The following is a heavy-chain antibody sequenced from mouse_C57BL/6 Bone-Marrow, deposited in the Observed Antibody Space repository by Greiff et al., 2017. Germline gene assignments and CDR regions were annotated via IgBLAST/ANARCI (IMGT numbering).Heavy chain of an antibody. V-gene: IGHV1-7*01. CDR3: ARATITTVGHWYFDV. J-gene: IGHJ1*03. D-gene: IGHD1-1*01. CDR2: INPSSGYT. CDR1: GYTFTSYW. Sequence: VQLQQSGAELAKPGASVKLSCKASGYTFTSYWMHWVKQRPGQGLEWIGYINPSSGYTKYNQKFKDKATLTADKSSSTAYMQLSSLTYEDSAVYSCARATITTVGHWYFDVWGTGTTVTVSS.